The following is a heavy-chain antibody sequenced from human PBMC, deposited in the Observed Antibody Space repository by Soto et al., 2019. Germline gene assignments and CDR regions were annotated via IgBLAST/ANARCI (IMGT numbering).Heavy chain of an antibody. CDR1: GDSISSGNKY. Sequence: SETLSLTCTVSGDSISSGNKYWSWIRQPPGKGLEWIGYIYSSGSTYYNLSLKSRLSISLHTSDNQFSLKFDSVTDADSAVYYCARLPAPFDCYYAFDVWGHGTTVTVSS. V-gene: IGHV4-30-4*01. CDR3: ARLPAPFDCYYAFDV. J-gene: IGHJ6*02. CDR2: IYSSGST. D-gene: IGHD2-21*01.